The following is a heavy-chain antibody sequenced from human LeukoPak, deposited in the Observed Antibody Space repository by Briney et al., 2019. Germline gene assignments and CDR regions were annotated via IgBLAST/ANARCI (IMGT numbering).Heavy chain of an antibody. CDR3: TRGQTNPFDY. J-gene: IGHJ4*02. V-gene: IGHV3-30*03. Sequence: GGSLRLSCAASGFTFSNYGIPWVRQAPGKGLEWVALISYDASNKYYADSVKGRFTISRDNSKNTLYLQMNTLRIEDTAVYYCTRGQTNPFDYWGQGTLVTVSS. CDR1: GFTFSNYG. D-gene: IGHD1-14*01. CDR2: ISYDASNK.